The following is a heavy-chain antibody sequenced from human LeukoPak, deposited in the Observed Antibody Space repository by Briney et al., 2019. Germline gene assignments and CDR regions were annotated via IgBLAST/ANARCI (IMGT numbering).Heavy chain of an antibody. CDR1: GYTFTSYA. V-gene: IGHV7-4-1*02. D-gene: IGHD3-22*01. J-gene: IGHJ4*02. CDR2: INTNTGNP. CDR3: ATNYDSRGYYPDY. Sequence: ASVTVSCKASGYTFTSYAMNWVRQAPGQGLEWMGWINTNTGNPTYAQGFTGRFVFSLDTSASTAYLQISSLKAEDTAVYYCATNYDSRGYYPDYWGRGTLVTVSS.